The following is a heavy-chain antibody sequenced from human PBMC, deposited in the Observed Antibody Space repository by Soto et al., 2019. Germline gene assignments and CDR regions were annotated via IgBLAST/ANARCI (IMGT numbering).Heavy chain of an antibody. CDR3: AKGLWFGELPIVGMDV. Sequence: QVQLVESGGGVVQPGRSLRLSCAASGFTFSSYGMHWVRQAPGKGLEWVAVISYDGSNKYYADSVKGRFTISRDNSKNTLYLQMNSLRAEDTAVYYCAKGLWFGELPIVGMDVW. CDR2: ISYDGSNK. D-gene: IGHD3-10*01. J-gene: IGHJ6*01. V-gene: IGHV3-30*18. CDR1: GFTFSSYG.